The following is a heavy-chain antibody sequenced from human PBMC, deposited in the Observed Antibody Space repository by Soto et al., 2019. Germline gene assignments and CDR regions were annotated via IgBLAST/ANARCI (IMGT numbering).Heavy chain of an antibody. CDR1: GFTFSDFG. CDR3: ARSSVYGVVKYGIDV. Sequence: LRLSCAESGFTFSDFGFHWVRQAPGKELEWVAVIWFDGSYKYYTDSVKGRFTISRDNSKNTLFLQMNSLRAEDTGIYYCARSSVYGVVKYGIDVWGQGTTVTVSS. J-gene: IGHJ6*02. CDR2: IWFDGSYK. V-gene: IGHV3-33*01. D-gene: IGHD3-3*01.